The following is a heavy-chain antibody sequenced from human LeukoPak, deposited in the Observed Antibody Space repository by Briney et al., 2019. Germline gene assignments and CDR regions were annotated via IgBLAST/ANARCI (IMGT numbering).Heavy chain of an antibody. CDR1: GSSINVYY. Sequence: SETLSLTCTVSGSSINVYYWSWIRQSPGKGLEWIGYIYYTGSTNYNPSLKSRVTMSVDTSKNQFSLNLRSVTPEDTAVYYCARNLIPEQLVLNFWGQGTLVTVSS. CDR3: ARNLIPEQLVLNF. D-gene: IGHD6-13*01. V-gene: IGHV4-59*01. CDR2: IYYTGST. J-gene: IGHJ4*02.